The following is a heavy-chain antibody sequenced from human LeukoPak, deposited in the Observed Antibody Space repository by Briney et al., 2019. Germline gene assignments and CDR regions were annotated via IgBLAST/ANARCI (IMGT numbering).Heavy chain of an antibody. Sequence: GGSLRLSCAASGFTFSSYAVSWVRQAPGKGLEWVSAISGSGGSTYSADSVKGRFTISRDNSKNTLYLQMNSLRAEDTAVYYWAKDPEDSSDWYWNYWGQGTLVTVSS. CDR1: GFTFSSYA. D-gene: IGHD6-19*01. CDR2: ISGSGGST. J-gene: IGHJ4*02. CDR3: AKDPEDSSDWYWNY. V-gene: IGHV3-23*01.